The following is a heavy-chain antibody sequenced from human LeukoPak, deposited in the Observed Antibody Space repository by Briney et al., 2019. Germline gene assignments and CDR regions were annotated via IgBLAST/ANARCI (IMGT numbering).Heavy chain of an antibody. CDR3: ARLRRDINDWYADDC. CDR2: ISITEGT. J-gene: IGHJ4*02. D-gene: IGHD6-19*01. Sequence: SETLSLTCSVSGGSVNTYYWSWIRQSAGKGLEWIGRISITEGTNYNPSLKSRVSMSVDASKNQVSLKLGSVTAADTAVYYCARLRRDINDWYADDCWGQGTLVTVTS. CDR1: GGSVNTYY. V-gene: IGHV4-4*07.